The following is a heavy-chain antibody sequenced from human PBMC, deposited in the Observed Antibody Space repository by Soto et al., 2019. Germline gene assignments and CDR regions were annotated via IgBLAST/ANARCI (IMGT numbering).Heavy chain of an antibody. D-gene: IGHD1-7*01. CDR1: GGTFSSYA. Sequence: QVQLVQSGAEVKKPGSSVKVSCKASGGTFSSYAISWVRQAPGQGLAWMGGIIPIFGTANYAQKFQVRVTITADKYTSTAYMELSSLRSEDTAVYYCARVDNWNYGYYYYGMDVWGRGTTVTVSS. CDR2: IIPIFGTA. J-gene: IGHJ6*02. CDR3: ARVDNWNYGYYYYGMDV. V-gene: IGHV1-69*06.